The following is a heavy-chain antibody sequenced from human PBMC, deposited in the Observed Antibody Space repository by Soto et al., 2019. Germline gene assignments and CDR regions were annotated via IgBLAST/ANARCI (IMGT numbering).Heavy chain of an antibody. CDR2: ISASGGST. CDR3: AKRGGDVLTADDQ. D-gene: IGHD1-20*01. J-gene: IGHJ4*02. Sequence: GGSLRLSCGASGFTFSRYWMGWVRQAPGEGLEWVSGISASGGSTYYADSVKGRFTISRDNSRNTLYLQMNTLRAEDTALYYCAKRGGDVLTADDQWGQGTLVTVSS. CDR1: GFTFSRYW. V-gene: IGHV3-23*01.